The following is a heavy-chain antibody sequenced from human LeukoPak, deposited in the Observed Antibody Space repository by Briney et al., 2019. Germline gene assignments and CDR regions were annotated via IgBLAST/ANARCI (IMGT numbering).Heavy chain of an antibody. CDR1: GFTFSSYG. Sequence: PGGSLRLSCAASGFTFSSYGMHWVRQAPGKGLEWVAVIWYDGSNKYYADSVKGRFTISRDNSKNTLYLQMNSLRAEDTAVYYCARDQDSGSYGRAYYYGMDVWGQGTTVTVSS. CDR2: IWYDGSNK. J-gene: IGHJ6*02. CDR3: ARDQDSGSYGRAYYYGMDV. D-gene: IGHD1-26*01. V-gene: IGHV3-33*01.